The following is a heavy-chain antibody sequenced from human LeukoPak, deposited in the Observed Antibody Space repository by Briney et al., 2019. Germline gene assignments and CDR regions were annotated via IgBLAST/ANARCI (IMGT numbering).Heavy chain of an antibody. J-gene: IGHJ6*03. V-gene: IGHV3-21*01. Sequence: PWGSLRLSCAASGFTFSSYSMNWVRQAPGKGLEWVSSISSSSSYIYYADSVKGRFTISRDNAKNSLYLQMNSLRAEDTAVYYCARVDSRLVGATYNYYYYMDVWGKGTTVTVSS. D-gene: IGHD1-26*01. CDR1: GFTFSSYS. CDR3: ARVDSRLVGATYNYYYYMDV. CDR2: ISSSSSYI.